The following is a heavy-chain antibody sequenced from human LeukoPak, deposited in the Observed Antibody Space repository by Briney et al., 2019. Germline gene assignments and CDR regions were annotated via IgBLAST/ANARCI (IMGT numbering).Heavy chain of an antibody. CDR3: AKDRGYFEVFDY. J-gene: IGHJ4*02. CDR2: IGGSGKNI. Sequence: GRSLRLSCAASGFTFTNYVMGWVRQAPGKGLDWVAGIGGSGKNIYYADSVKGRFTIFRDNSKNTLYLQMNSLRAEDTAVYYCAKDRGYFEVFDYWGQGTLVTVSS. D-gene: IGHD3-9*01. V-gene: IGHV3-23*01. CDR1: GFTFTNYV.